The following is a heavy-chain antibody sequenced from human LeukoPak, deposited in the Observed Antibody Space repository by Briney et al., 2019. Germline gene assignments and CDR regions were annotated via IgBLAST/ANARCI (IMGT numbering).Heavy chain of an antibody. V-gene: IGHV3-7*01. CDR1: GFTFSSYW. CDR3: ARDRIINGRFGEIGH. D-gene: IGHD3-10*01. J-gene: IGHJ1*01. CDR2: IRQDGSEK. Sequence: GGSLRLSCAASGFTFSSYWMSWVRQAPGKGLEWVANIRQDGSEKYYVDSVKGRCTISRDNAKNSLYLQMNNLRAEDTAVYYCARDRIINGRFGEIGHWGQGTLVIVSS.